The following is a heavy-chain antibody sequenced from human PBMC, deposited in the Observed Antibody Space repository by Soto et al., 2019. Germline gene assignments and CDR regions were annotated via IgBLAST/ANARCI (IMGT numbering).Heavy chain of an antibody. CDR1: GNTFTYRY. Sequence: QMQLVQSGAEVKKTGSSVTVSCKALGNTFTYRYLHWVRQAPGQALEWMGWITPFKGDVHYEQKFQEGVTITRDRSINTAYMRMSGLRSEDTAMYYCASGGAGSGPFTWELPDHWGQGTLVTVSS. J-gene: IGHJ4*02. CDR3: ASGGAGSGPFTWELPDH. D-gene: IGHD1-26*01. V-gene: IGHV1-45*02. CDR2: ITPFKGDV.